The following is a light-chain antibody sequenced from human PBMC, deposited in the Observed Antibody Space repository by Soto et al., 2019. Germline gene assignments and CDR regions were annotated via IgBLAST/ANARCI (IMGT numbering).Light chain of an antibody. CDR3: QHYNGYSRT. V-gene: IGKV1-5*03. CDR2: KAS. Sequence: DIQMTQSPSTLSASVGDRVTITCRASESVNSWLAWYQQKPGKAPSLLIYKASSLQSGVPSRFSGSGSGTEFTLTISSLQPDDFATYYCQHYNGYSRTFGQGTKVEIK. CDR1: ESVNSW. J-gene: IGKJ1*01.